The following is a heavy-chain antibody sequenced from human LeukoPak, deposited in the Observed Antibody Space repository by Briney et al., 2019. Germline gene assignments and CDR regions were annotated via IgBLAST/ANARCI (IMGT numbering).Heavy chain of an antibody. Sequence: GGSLRRSCAASAFTFSSYAMSWVRQAPGKGLEWVSAISGSGGSTYYADSVKGRFTISRDNSKNTLYLQMNSLRAEDTAVYYCAKTSGYSYGWFDPWGQGTLVTVSS. J-gene: IGHJ5*02. V-gene: IGHV3-23*01. CDR3: AKTSGYSYGWFDP. D-gene: IGHD5-18*01. CDR2: ISGSGGST. CDR1: AFTFSSYA.